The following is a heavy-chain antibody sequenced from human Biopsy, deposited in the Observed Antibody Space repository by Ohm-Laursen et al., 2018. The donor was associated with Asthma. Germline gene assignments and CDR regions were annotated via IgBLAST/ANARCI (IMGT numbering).Heavy chain of an antibody. Sequence: LSLTCAASGFTFGGYAMSWARQAPGKGLEWVSTISPDGRSAHGPDSFRGRFTISRDNSRDTLYLQMRSLRADDTAVYYCVKDTVEDRGGYYTFDFWGKGTKVTVSS. V-gene: IGHV3-23*01. CDR1: GFTFGGYA. CDR2: ISPDGRSA. CDR3: VKDTVEDRGGYYTFDF. J-gene: IGHJ3*01. D-gene: IGHD3-22*01.